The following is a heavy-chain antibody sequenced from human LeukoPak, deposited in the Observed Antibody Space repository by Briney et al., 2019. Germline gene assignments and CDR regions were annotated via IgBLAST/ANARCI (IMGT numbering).Heavy chain of an antibody. CDR3: ARYGDDSSGYYFDY. CDR2: INAGNGNT. V-gene: IGHV1-3*01. CDR1: GYTFTSYA. J-gene: IGHJ4*02. Sequence: ASVKVSCKASGYTFTSYAMHWVRQAPGQRLEWMGRINAGNGNTKYSQKFQGRVTITRDTSASTAYMELSSLRSEDTAVYYCARYGDDSSGYYFDYWGQGTLVTVSS. D-gene: IGHD3-22*01.